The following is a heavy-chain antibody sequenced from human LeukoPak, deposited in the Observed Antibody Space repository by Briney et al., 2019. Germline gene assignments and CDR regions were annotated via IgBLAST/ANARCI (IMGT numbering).Heavy chain of an antibody. J-gene: IGHJ6*03. CDR3: ARVGLLRWLTNGGYNYYYMDV. CDR1: GFTLSSYA. V-gene: IGHV3-30*04. D-gene: IGHD4-23*01. CDR2: ISYDGSLK. Sequence: GGSLRLSCAASGFTLSSYAMHWVRQAPGKGLEWVAVISYDGSLKYYADSVKGRFTISRDNSKNTLYLQMNSLRAEDTAVYYCARVGLLRWLTNGGYNYYYMDVWGKGTTVTVSS.